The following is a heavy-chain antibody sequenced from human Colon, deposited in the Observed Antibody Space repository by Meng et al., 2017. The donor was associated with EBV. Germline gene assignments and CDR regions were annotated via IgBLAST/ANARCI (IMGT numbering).Heavy chain of an antibody. CDR1: GGSMSSGNYY. D-gene: IGHD2-21*01. V-gene: IGHV4-30-4*01. CDR3: ASFDHIPRRNYFDY. CDR2: IHHSGSA. Sequence: QLQEAGPGLVEPSQSLSPTRTVTGGSMSSGNYYWSCIRQPPGKGLEWIGYIHHSGSAYYNPSLKSRVSISVDTSKNQFSLNLNSMTAADTAVYYCASFDHIPRRNYFDYWGQGTLVTVSS. J-gene: IGHJ4*02.